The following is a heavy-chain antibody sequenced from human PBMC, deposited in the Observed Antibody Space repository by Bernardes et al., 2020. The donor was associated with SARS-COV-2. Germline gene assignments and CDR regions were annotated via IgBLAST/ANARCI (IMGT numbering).Heavy chain of an antibody. Sequence: GSLRLSCAASGFTFRSNWMHWVRQAPGKGLVWVSRINSDGSSTSYADSVEGRFTISRDNAKNTLYLHMNSLRADDTAVYYCVRPRDYGGNSGFDYWGQGTLVTVSS. CDR1: GFTFRSNW. CDR3: VRPRDYGGNSGFDY. D-gene: IGHD4-17*01. V-gene: IGHV3-74*01. CDR2: INSDGSST. J-gene: IGHJ4*02.